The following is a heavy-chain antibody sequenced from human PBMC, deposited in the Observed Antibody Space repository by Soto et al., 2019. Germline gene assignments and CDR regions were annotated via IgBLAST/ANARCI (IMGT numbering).Heavy chain of an antibody. V-gene: IGHV3-23*01. CDR3: AKDXSNGRGVTDXAXXVSF. CDR1: GFTFSSYA. J-gene: IGHJ4*02. CDR2: XSGGGGST. D-gene: IGHD6-19*01. Sequence: GXSLXLSCXXSGFTFSSYAXXXXRXXXGKGXEWVSAXSGGGGSTDYADSGKGRFTISRDNSKNTLYLQMNSLRAEDTAVYYCAKDXSNGRGVTDXAXXVSFWGQGTLVTVSS.